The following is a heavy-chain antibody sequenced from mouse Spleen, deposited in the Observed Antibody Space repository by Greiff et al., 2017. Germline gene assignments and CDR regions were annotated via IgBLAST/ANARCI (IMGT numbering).Heavy chain of an antibody. CDR3: ARAVYYYDGSRAWFAY. J-gene: IGHJ3*01. CDR2: IYPGSGST. D-gene: IGHD1-1*01. V-gene: IGHV1-55*01. Sequence: QVQLKQPGAELVKPGASVKMSCKASGYTFTSYWITWVKQRPGQGLEWIGDIYPGSGSTNYNEKFKSKATLTVDTSSSTAYMQLSSLTSEDSAVYYCARAVYYYDGSRAWFAYWGQGTLVTVSA. CDR1: GYTFTSYW.